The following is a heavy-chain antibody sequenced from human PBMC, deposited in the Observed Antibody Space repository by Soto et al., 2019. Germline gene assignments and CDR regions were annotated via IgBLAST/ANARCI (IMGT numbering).Heavy chain of an antibody. CDR2: IYYTGST. V-gene: IGHV4-39*02. CDR3: ARDRGNDAYCGGDCYSGSHYYGMDV. J-gene: IGHJ6*02. Sequence: SETLSLTCIVSGDSISSGSYYWGWIRQPPGKGLEWIGSIYYTGSTNYNPSLKSRVTISADTSNNHFSLRLSSVTAADTAVYYCARDRGNDAYCGGDCYSGSHYYGMDVWGQGTTVTVSS. D-gene: IGHD2-21*02. CDR1: GDSISSGSYY.